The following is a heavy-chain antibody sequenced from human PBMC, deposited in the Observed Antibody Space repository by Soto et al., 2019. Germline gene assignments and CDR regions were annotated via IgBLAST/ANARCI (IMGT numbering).Heavy chain of an antibody. D-gene: IGHD6-6*01. CDR2: ISYDGSNK. CDR3: ARVSRDEGRPYYAMDV. J-gene: IGHJ6*02. V-gene: IGHV3-30-3*01. Sequence: LRLSCAASGFTFSSYAMHWVRQAPGKGLEWVAVISYDGSNKYHADSVKGRFTISRDNSKNTLYLQMNSLRAEDTAVYYCARVSRDEGRPYYAMDVWVQGTTV. CDR1: GFTFSSYA.